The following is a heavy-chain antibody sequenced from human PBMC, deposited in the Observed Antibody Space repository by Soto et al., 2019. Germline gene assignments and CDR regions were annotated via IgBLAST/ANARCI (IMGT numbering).Heavy chain of an antibody. CDR1: GFTFTSSA. CDR2: IVVGSGNT. D-gene: IGHD2-15*01. Sequence: GASVKVSCKASGFTFTSSAMQWVRQARGQRLEWIGWIVVGSGNTNYAQKFQERVTITRDMSTSTAYMELSSLRSEDTAVYYCAARVYCSGGSCKLRKFDYWGQGTLVTVSS. CDR3: AARVYCSGGSCKLRKFDY. V-gene: IGHV1-58*02. J-gene: IGHJ4*02.